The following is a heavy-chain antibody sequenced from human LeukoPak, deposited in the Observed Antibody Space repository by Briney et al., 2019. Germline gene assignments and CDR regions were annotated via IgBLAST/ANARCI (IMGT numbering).Heavy chain of an antibody. CDR2: ISNSGGAT. J-gene: IGHJ4*02. CDR1: GFTISIFA. V-gene: IGHV3-23*01. Sequence: GGSLRLSCAASGFTISIFAVSWVRQAPGKGLEWVSSISNSGGATYYADLVRGRFTISRDNSKNTLYLQMNSLTAEDTAVYYCAKGHLGHDYWGQGTLVTVSS. CDR3: AKGHLGHDY.